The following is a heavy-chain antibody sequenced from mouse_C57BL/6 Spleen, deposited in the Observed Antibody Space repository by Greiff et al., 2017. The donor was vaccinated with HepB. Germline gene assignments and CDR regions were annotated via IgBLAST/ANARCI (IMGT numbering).Heavy chain of an antibody. D-gene: IGHD2-3*01. CDR2: INPSSGYT. Sequence: VKLVESGAELARPGASVKMSCKASGYTFTSYTMHWVKQRPGQGLEWIGYINPSSGYTKYNQKFKDKATLTADKSSSTAYMQLSSLTSEDSAVYYCARGYDGYLYAMDYWGQGTSVTVSS. V-gene: IGHV1-4*01. J-gene: IGHJ4*01. CDR3: ARGYDGYLYAMDY. CDR1: GYTFTSYT.